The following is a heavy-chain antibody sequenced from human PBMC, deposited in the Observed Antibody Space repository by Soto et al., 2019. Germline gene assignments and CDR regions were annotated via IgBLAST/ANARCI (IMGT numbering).Heavy chain of an antibody. CDR2: ISAYNGNT. D-gene: IGHD5-18*01. CDR3: ARVKYSPPYYYYDGMDV. J-gene: IGHJ6*02. V-gene: IGHV1-18*01. CDR1: GYTFTSYG. Sequence: QVQLVQSGAEVKKPGASVKVSCKASGYTFTSYGISWVRQAPGQGLEWMGWISAYNGNTNYAQKLQGRVTMTTDTSTSTAYMEPRSLRSDDTAVYYCARVKYSPPYYYYDGMDVWGQGTTVTVSS.